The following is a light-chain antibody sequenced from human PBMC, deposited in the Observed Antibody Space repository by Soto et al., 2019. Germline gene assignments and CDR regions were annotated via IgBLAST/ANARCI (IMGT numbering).Light chain of an antibody. CDR3: QQYYSSPIT. V-gene: IGKV4-1*01. CDR1: LTVLYSSNNKNY. CDR2: WAS. J-gene: IGKJ5*01. Sequence: IVMTQSPDSLAVSLGERATINCKSSLTVLYSSNNKNYLAWYQQKPRQPPKLLIYWASTRESGVPDRFSGSGSGTDFTLTISSLQAEDVAVYYCQQYYSSPITFGQGTRLEIK.